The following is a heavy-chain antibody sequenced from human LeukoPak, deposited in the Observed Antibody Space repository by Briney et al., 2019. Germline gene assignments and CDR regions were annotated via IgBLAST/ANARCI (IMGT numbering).Heavy chain of an antibody. CDR3: ARSGYCSSTSCYKNYYYYYMDV. CDR2: IYTSGST. CDR1: GGSISSYY. J-gene: IGHJ6*03. Sequence: PSQTLSLTCTVSGGSISSYYWSWIRQPAGKGLEWIGRIYTSGSTNYNPSLKSRVTMSVDTSKNQFSLKLSSVTAADTAVYYCARSGYCSSTSCYKNYYYYYMDVWGKGTTVTVSS. V-gene: IGHV4-4*07. D-gene: IGHD2-2*02.